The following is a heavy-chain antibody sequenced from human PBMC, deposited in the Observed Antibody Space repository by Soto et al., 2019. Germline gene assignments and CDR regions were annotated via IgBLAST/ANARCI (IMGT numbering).Heavy chain of an antibody. D-gene: IGHD6-13*01. CDR3: AGGTGYSSSWLFDAFDI. J-gene: IGHJ3*02. Sequence: EVQLVESGGGLVQPGGSLRLSCAASGFTVSSNYMSWVRQAPGQGLEWVSVIYSGGSTYYADSVKGRFTISRDNSKNTLYLQMNSLRAEDTAVYYCAGGTGYSSSWLFDAFDIWGQGTMVTVSS. CDR1: GFTVSSNY. CDR2: IYSGGST. V-gene: IGHV3-66*01.